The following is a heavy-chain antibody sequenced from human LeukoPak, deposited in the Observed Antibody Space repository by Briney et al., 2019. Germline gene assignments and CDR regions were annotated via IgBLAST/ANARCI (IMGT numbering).Heavy chain of an antibody. CDR3: AREGTLSGSFNYYYYYMDV. CDR2: ISGSGSTI. D-gene: IGHD3-10*01. V-gene: IGHV3-48*03. CDR1: GFTFRSYE. J-gene: IGHJ6*03. Sequence: GGSLRLSCAASGFTFRSYEMSWVRQAPGKGLEWVSYISGSGSTIYYADSVQGRFTISRDNAKNSLYLRMNSLRAEDTAVYYCAREGTLSGSFNYYYYYMDVWGKGTTVTVSS.